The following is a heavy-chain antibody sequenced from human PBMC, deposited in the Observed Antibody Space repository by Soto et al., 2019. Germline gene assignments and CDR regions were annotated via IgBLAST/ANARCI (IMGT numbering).Heavy chain of an antibody. V-gene: IGHV3-48*01. CDR1: GFTFSSYS. CDR2: ISSSSSTI. D-gene: IGHD2-2*01. CDR3: AREDGSTSRYYYYYMDV. Sequence: EVQLVESGGGLVQPGGSLRLSCAASGFTFSSYSMNWVLQAPGKGLEWVSYISSSSSTIYYADSVKGRFTITRDNAKNTLYLQMNRQRAEDTAVYYCAREDGSTSRYYYYYMDVWGKGTTVTVSS. J-gene: IGHJ6*03.